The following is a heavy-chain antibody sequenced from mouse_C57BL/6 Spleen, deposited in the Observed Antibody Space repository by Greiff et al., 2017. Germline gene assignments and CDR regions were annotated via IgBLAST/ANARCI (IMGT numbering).Heavy chain of an antibody. V-gene: IGHV1-15*01. J-gene: IGHJ4*01. CDR2: IDPETGGT. D-gene: IGHD1-1*01. CDR3: TRLLRGYAMDY. CDR1: GYTFTDYE. Sequence: QVQLKQSGAELVRPGASVTLSCKASGYTFTDYEMHWVKQPPVHGLEWIGAIDPETGGTAYNQKFKGKAILTADNSSSTAYMELRSLTSEDSAVYYCTRLLRGYAMDYWGQGTSVTVSS.